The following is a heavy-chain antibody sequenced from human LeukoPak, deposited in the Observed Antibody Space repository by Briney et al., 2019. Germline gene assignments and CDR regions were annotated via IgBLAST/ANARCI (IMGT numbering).Heavy chain of an antibody. Sequence: PSETLSLTCPVYGGSFSGYYWSWIRQPPGKGLEWIGEINHSGSTNYNPSLKSRVTISVDTSKNQFSLKLSSVTAADTAVYYCARQWNWNYRYFDYWGQGTLVTVSS. CDR3: ARQWNWNYRYFDY. CDR2: INHSGST. D-gene: IGHD1-7*01. J-gene: IGHJ4*02. V-gene: IGHV4-34*01. CDR1: GGSFSGYY.